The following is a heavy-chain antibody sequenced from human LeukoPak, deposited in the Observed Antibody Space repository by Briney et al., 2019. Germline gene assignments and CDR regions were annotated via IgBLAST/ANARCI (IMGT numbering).Heavy chain of an antibody. J-gene: IGHJ6*02. CDR3: ARDSLTPGGGYYYGMDV. CDR2: ISAYNGNT. V-gene: IGHV1-18*01. CDR1: GYTFTSYG. Sequence: ASVKVSCKASGYTFTSYGISWVRQAPGQGLEWMGWISAYNGNTNYAQKFQGRVTITADKSTSTAYMELSSLRSEDTAVYYCARDSLTPGGGYYYGMDVWGQGTTVTVSS. D-gene: IGHD3-16*01.